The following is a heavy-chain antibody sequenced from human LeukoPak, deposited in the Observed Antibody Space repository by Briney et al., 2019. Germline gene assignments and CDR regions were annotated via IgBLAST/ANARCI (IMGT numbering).Heavy chain of an antibody. D-gene: IGHD7-27*01. Sequence: PSETLSLTCAVYGGSFSGYYWSWIRQPPGKGLEWIGEINHSGSTNYNPPLKSRVTISVDTSKNQFSLKLSSVTAADTAVYYCARGLGSYYYYYMDVWGKGTTVTVSS. CDR3: ARGLGSYYYYYMDV. V-gene: IGHV4-34*01. CDR1: GGSFSGYY. CDR2: INHSGST. J-gene: IGHJ6*03.